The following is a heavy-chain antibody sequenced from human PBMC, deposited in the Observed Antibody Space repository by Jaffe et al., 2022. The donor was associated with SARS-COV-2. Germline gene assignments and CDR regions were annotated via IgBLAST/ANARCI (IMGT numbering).Heavy chain of an antibody. CDR3: ARGGCGGDCDQDWFDP. Sequence: QVQLVQSGAEVKKPGASVKVSCKASGYTFTGYYMHWVRQAPGQGLEWMGRINPNSGGTNYAQKFQGRVTMTRDTSISTAYMELSRLRSDDTAVYYCARGGCGGDCDQDWFDPWGQGTLVTVSS. CDR2: INPNSGGT. J-gene: IGHJ5*02. CDR1: GYTFTGYY. D-gene: IGHD2-21*02. V-gene: IGHV1-2*06.